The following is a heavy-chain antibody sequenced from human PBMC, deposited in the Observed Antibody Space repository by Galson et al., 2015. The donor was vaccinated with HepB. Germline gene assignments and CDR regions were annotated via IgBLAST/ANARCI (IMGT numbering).Heavy chain of an antibody. CDR3: ARDSSSWEGGGNWFDP. D-gene: IGHD6-13*01. J-gene: IGHJ5*02. V-gene: IGHV4-59*12. CDR1: GGSISSYY. CDR2: IYYSGST. Sequence: ETLSLTCTVSGGSISSYYWSWIRQPPGKGLEWIGYIYYSGSTNYNPSLKSRVTISVDTSKNQFSLKLSSVTAADTAVYYCARDSSSWEGGGNWFDPWGQGTLVTVSS.